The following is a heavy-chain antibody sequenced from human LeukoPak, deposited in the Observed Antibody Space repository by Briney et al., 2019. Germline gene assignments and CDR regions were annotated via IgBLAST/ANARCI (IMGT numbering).Heavy chain of an antibody. J-gene: IGHJ3*02. V-gene: IGHV4-59*01. CDR3: ARGRPLDAFDI. CDR1: GGSISSYY. Sequence: SETLSLTCTVSGGSISSYYWSWVRQPPGKGLEWIGYIYYSGSTNYNPSLKSRVTISVDTSKNQFSPKLSSVTAADTAVYYCARGRPLDAFDIWGQGTMVTVSS. CDR2: IYYSGST.